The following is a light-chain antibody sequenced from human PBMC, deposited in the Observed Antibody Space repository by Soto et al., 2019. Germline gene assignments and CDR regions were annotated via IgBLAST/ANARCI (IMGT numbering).Light chain of an antibody. CDR1: QGVGSW. J-gene: IGKJ4*01. CDR2: KIS. Sequence: DIQMTQSPSFVSASVGDRVSITCRANQGVGSWLAWYQQKPGKAPSLLIYKISTLHSGVPSRFSGSGSGTEFTPTTSTLQPEDFAISYCQQARTFPLTFGEGTKVE. CDR3: QQARTFPLT. V-gene: IGKV1-12*01.